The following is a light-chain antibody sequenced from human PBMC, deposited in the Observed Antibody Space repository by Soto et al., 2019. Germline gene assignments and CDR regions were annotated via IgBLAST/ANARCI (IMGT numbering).Light chain of an antibody. CDR2: DVS. Sequence: QSALTQPRSVSGSPGQSVTISCTGTSSDVGGYNYVSWYQLHPGKAPKLMIYDVSKRPSGVPDRFSGSKSGNTASLTISGLQAEDEADYYCCSYAGTSFYVFGTGTKVTVL. CDR3: CSYAGTSFYV. V-gene: IGLV2-11*01. J-gene: IGLJ1*01. CDR1: SSDVGGYNY.